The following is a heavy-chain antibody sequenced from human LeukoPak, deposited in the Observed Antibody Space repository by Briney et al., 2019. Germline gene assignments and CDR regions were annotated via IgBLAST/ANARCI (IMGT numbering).Heavy chain of an antibody. CDR3: ARSGLYYGSGSFDY. V-gene: IGHV4-34*01. J-gene: IGHJ4*02. D-gene: IGHD3-10*01. CDR2: INHSGST. CDR1: GGSFSGYY. Sequence: PSETLSLTCAVYGGSFSGYYRSWIRQPPGKGLEWIGEINHSGSTNYNPSLKSRVTISVDTSENQFSLKLSSVTAADTAVYYCARSGLYYGSGSFDYWGQGTLVTVSS.